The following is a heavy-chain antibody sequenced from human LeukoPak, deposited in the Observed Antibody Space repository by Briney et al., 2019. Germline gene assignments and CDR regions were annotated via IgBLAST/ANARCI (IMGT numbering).Heavy chain of an antibody. Sequence: PSQTLSPTRAVSGGSFRRPFWSWIRQTPGKGLEWIGEIDHSGRTDYNPSLEGRVTMSVDTSKNQYSLRLTSVTAADTAVYFCARAERRINLARGVFGSHFDSWGQGTLVSVSS. D-gene: IGHD3-10*01. CDR1: GGSFRRPF. CDR2: IDHSGRT. CDR3: ARAERRINLARGVFGSHFDS. J-gene: IGHJ5*01. V-gene: IGHV4-34*01.